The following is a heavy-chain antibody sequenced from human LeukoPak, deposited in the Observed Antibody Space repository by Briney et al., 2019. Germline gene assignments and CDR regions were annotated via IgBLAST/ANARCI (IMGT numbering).Heavy chain of an antibody. V-gene: IGHV1-18*01. CDR3: ARDSPVNYYDFWSGYDY. CDR2: ISAYNGST. CDR1: GYTFTSYG. Sequence: ASVKVSCKASGYTFTSYGISWVRQAPGQGLEWMGWISAYNGSTNYAQKLQGRVTMTTDTSTSTAYMELRSLRSDDTAVYYCARDSPVNYYDFWSGYDYWGQGTLVTVSS. J-gene: IGHJ4*02. D-gene: IGHD3-3*01.